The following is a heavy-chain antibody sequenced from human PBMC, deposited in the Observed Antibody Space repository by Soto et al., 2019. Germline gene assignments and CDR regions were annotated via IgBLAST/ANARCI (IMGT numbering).Heavy chain of an antibody. V-gene: IGHV3-23*01. J-gene: IGHJ6*02. Sequence: GGSLRLSCAASGFTFSSYAMSWVRQAPGKGLEWVSAISGSGGSTYYADSVKGRFTISRDNSKNTLYLQMNSLRAEDTAVYYCATKPDYGDYRCYYYGMDVWGQGTTVTVSS. CDR2: ISGSGGST. D-gene: IGHD4-17*01. CDR1: GFTFSSYA. CDR3: ATKPDYGDYRCYYYGMDV.